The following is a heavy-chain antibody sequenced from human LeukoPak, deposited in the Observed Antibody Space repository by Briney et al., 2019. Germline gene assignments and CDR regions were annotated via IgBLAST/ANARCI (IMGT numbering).Heavy chain of an antibody. J-gene: IGHJ4*02. CDR1: GFTFDDYA. CDR2: ISWNSGSI. CDR3: AKDDYSYAYFDY. D-gene: IGHD2-15*01. Sequence: GGSLRLSCAAPGFTFDDYAMHWVRQAPGKGLEWVSGISWNSGSIGYADSVKGRFTISRDNAKNSLYLQMNSLRAEDTALYYCAKDDYSYAYFDYWGQGTLVTVSS. V-gene: IGHV3-9*01.